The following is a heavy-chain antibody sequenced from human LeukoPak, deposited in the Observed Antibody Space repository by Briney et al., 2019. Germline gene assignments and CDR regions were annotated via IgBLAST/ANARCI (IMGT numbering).Heavy chain of an antibody. CDR2: ISSSSSYI. J-gene: IGHJ4*02. CDR1: GFTFSSYR. V-gene: IGHV3-21*01. D-gene: IGHD4/OR15-4a*01. CDR3: ATDDYGAFDY. Sequence: GGSLRLSCAASGFTFSSYRMNWVRQVLGKGLEWVSSISSSSSYIYYADSVKGRFTISRDNAKNSLFLQMHSLRAEDTAVYYCATDDYGAFDYWGQGTLVTVSS.